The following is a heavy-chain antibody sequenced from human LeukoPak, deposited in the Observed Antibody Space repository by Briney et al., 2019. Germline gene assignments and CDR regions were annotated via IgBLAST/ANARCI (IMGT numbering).Heavy chain of an antibody. CDR3: ARLGYDSSGYYYPDY. CDR2: ISYDGSNK. J-gene: IGHJ4*02. V-gene: IGHV3-30*04. CDR1: GFTFSSYA. Sequence: PGGSLRLSCAASGFTFSSYAMHWVRQAPGKGLEWVAVISYDGSNKYYADSVKGRFTISRDNSRNTLYLQMNSLRAEDTAVYYCARLGYDSSGYYYPDYWGQGTLVTVSS. D-gene: IGHD3-22*01.